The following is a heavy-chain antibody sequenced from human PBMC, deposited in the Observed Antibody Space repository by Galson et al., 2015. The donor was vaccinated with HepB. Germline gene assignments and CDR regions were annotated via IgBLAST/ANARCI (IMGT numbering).Heavy chain of an antibody. V-gene: IGHV3-30*18. J-gene: IGHJ4*02. CDR1: GFTFSNYG. D-gene: IGHD4-17*01. Sequence: SLRLSCAASGFTFSNYGMHWVRQAPGKGLEWVALMSYDGSNKYYADSVKGRFTISRDNSKNTLYLQMNSLRAEDTAVYYCAKENFGDYSLDYWGQGTLVTVSS. CDR2: MSYDGSNK. CDR3: AKENFGDYSLDY.